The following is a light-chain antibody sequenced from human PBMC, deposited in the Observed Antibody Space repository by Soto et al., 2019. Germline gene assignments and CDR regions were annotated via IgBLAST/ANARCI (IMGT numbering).Light chain of an antibody. CDR3: QHRSNWWT. Sequence: SVWTQSPAALSLSPVERATLSCRASQSFSSFFAWYQQKPGQAPRLLIYDASIRATGIPARFSGSGSGTDFTLTISSLEPEDFAVYYCQHRSNWWTFGPGTKVDNK. CDR2: DAS. V-gene: IGKV3-11*01. J-gene: IGKJ1*01. CDR1: QSFSSF.